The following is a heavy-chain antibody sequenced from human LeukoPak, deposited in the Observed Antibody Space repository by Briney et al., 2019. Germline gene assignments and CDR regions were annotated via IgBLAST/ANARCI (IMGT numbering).Heavy chain of an antibody. V-gene: IGHV4-39*01. D-gene: IGHD6-13*01. CDR3: ARFVMSWNYYYMDV. CDR2: IYYSGST. CDR1: GYSISSSSYY. Sequence: PSETLSLTCTVSGYSISSSSYYWGWLRQPPGTGLEWIGSIYYSGSTYYNPSLKSRVTISVDTSKNQFSLKLSSVTAADTAVYYCARFVMSWNYYYMDVWGKGTAVTVSS. J-gene: IGHJ6*03.